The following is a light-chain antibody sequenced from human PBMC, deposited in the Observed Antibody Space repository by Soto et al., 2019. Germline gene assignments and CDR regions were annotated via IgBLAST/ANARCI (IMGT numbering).Light chain of an antibody. CDR3: AAWDDSLNGSV. CDR2: SNN. J-gene: IGLJ1*01. V-gene: IGLV1-44*01. CDR1: SSNIGSNT. Sequence: QSVLTQPPSASGTPGQRVTISCSGGSSNIGSNTVNWYQQLPGTAPKLLIYSNNQRPSGVPDRFSGSKSGTSASLAISGLQSEDEADYYCAAWDDSLNGSVFGTGTKLTVL.